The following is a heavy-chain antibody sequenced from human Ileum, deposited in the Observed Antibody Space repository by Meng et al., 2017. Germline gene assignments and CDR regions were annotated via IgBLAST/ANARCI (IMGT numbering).Heavy chain of an antibody. CDR1: GYTFTDYY. J-gene: IGHJ5*01. D-gene: IGHD3-22*01. V-gene: IGHV1-2*02. Sequence: ASVKVSCKTSGYTFTDYYIHWVRQAPKHGLEWVGWIDPNSGATEFAQTFQGRVAMTRDPSINTVYVDLNRLTSDDTGVYYCAKVGGHDSSGRSPNWFDSWGQGTLVTVSS. CDR2: IDPNSGAT. CDR3: AKVGGHDSSGRSPNWFDS.